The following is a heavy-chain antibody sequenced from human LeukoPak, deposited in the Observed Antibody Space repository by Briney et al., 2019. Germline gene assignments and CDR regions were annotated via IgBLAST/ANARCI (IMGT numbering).Heavy chain of an antibody. V-gene: IGHV1-69*13. Sequence: SVKVSCKASGGTFSSYAISWVRQAPGQGLGWMGGIIPIFGTANYAQKFQGRVTITADESTSTAYMELSSLRSEDTAVYYCARSLDVDIVATTHFDYWGQGTLVTVSS. CDR3: ARSLDVDIVATTHFDY. CDR2: IIPIFGTA. D-gene: IGHD5-12*01. CDR1: GGTFSSYA. J-gene: IGHJ4*02.